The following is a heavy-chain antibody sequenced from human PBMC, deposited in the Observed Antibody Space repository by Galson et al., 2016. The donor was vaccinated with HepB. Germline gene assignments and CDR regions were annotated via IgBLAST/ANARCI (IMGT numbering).Heavy chain of an antibody. V-gene: IGHV3-30*04. D-gene: IGHD6-19*01. J-gene: IGHJ4*02. CDR1: GSTFRRHA. Sequence: SLRLSCAASGSTFRRHAVHWVRQAPGKGLEWVAVISYDGSNKYYADSVKGRFTISRDNSKNTLYLQMNSLRAEGTAVYYCAKDKWVGSGWSWYYFDYWGQGTLVTVSS. CDR3: AKDKWVGSGWSWYYFDY. CDR2: ISYDGSNK.